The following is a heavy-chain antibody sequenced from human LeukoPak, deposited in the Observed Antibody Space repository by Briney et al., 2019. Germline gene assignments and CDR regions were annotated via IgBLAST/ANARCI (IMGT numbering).Heavy chain of an antibody. J-gene: IGHJ4*02. CDR1: GFTFSSYA. V-gene: IGHV3-23*01. CDR2: ISGSGGST. D-gene: IGHD1-26*01. Sequence: GGSLRLSCAASGFTFSSYAMSWVRQAPGKGLEWVSAISGSGGSTYYADSVKGRFTVSRDNSKNTLYLQTNSLRAEDTAVYYCAKRGRGKVGADDYWGQGTLVTVSS. CDR3: AKRGRGKVGADDY.